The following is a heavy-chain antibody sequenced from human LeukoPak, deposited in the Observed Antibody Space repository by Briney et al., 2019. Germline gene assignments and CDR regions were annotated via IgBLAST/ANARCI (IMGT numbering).Heavy chain of an antibody. Sequence: GGSLRLSCAASGFTFDDYAMHWVRQAPGKGLEWVSGISWNSGSIGYADSVKGRFTISRDNAKNSLYLQMNSLRAEDTAVYYCAISVAGRTRGAFDIWGQGTMVTVSS. CDR1: GFTFDDYA. J-gene: IGHJ3*02. D-gene: IGHD6-19*01. CDR3: AISVAGRTRGAFDI. V-gene: IGHV3-9*01. CDR2: ISWNSGSI.